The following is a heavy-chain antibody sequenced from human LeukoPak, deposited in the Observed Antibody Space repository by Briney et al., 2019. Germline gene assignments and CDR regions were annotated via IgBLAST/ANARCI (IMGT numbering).Heavy chain of an antibody. J-gene: IGHJ4*02. D-gene: IGHD6-19*01. CDR2: IYYSGST. CDR3: AGLVAGGLFDY. Sequence: PSETLSLTCTVSGGSISSSSYYWGWIRQPPGKGLEWIGSIYYSGSTYYNPSLKSRVTISVDTSKNQFSLKLSSVTAADTAVYYCAGLVAGGLFDYWGQGTLVTVSS. V-gene: IGHV4-39*01. CDR1: GGSISSSSYY.